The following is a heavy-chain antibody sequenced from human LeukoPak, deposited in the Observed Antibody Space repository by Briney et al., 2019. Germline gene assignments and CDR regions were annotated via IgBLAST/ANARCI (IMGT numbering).Heavy chain of an antibody. Sequence: GGSLRLSCAASGFTFSSYWMSWVRQAPGKGLEWVANTNQGGSEKYYVDSVKGQFTISRDNAKNSLYLQMNSLRADDTAVYYCARRVVTTKYFGYWGQGTLVTVSS. CDR3: ARRVVTTKYFGY. J-gene: IGHJ4*02. V-gene: IGHV3-7*04. CDR2: TNQGGSEK. CDR1: GFTFSSYW. D-gene: IGHD5-12*01.